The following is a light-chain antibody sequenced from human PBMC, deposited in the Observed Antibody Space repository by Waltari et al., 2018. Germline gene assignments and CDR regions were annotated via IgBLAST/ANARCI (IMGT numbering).Light chain of an antibody. CDR1: QGITGY. CDR3: QQLKSYPLT. V-gene: IGKV1-9*01. Sequence: DIQLTQSPSFLSASVGDRVNITCRASQGITGYVGWYQQKPGKAPKLLIYAALNLQSGVPSRFSGSGSGTEFTLTISSLQPEDFATYHCQQLKSYPLTFGGGTKVEIK. CDR2: AAL. J-gene: IGKJ4*01.